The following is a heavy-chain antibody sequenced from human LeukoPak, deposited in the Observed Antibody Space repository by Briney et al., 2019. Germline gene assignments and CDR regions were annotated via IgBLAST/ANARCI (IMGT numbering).Heavy chain of an antibody. D-gene: IGHD5-18*01. CDR3: AGCGDGLPCDFDY. V-gene: IGHV3-30*02. J-gene: IGHJ4*02. CDR2: IRYDGSNK. CDR1: GFTFSSYG. Sequence: PGGSLRLSCAASGFTFSSYGMHWVRQAPGKGLEWVAFIRYDGSNKYYADSVKGRFTISRDNSKNTLYLQMNSLRAEDTAVYYCAGCGDGLPCDFDYWGQGTLVTVSS.